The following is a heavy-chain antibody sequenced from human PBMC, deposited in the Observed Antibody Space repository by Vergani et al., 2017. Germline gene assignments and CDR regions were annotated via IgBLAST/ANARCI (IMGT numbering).Heavy chain of an antibody. J-gene: IGHJ6*03. CDR1: GGTFSSYT. V-gene: IGHV1-69*02. Sequence: QVQLVQSGAEVKKPGSSVKVSCKASGGTFSSYTISWVRQAPGQGLEWMGRIIPILGIANYAQKFQGRVTITADKSTSTAYMELSSLRSEDTAVYYCAGGYCSSTSCLYYYYYMDVWGKGTTVTVSS. CDR3: AGGYCSSTSCLYYYYYMDV. CDR2: IIPILGIA. D-gene: IGHD2-2*01.